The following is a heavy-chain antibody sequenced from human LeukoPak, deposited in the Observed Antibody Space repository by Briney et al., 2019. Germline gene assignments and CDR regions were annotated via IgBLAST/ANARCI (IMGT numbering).Heavy chain of an antibody. CDR1: GFTFDDYA. Sequence: GRSLRLSCAASGFTFDDYAMHWVRQAPGKGLEWVSGISWNSGSIGYADSVKGRFTISRDNAKNSLYLQMNSLRAEDTALYYCAKAARWGDFDCWGQGTLVTVSS. CDR3: AKAARWGDFDC. CDR2: ISWNSGSI. D-gene: IGHD3-16*01. J-gene: IGHJ4*02. V-gene: IGHV3-9*01.